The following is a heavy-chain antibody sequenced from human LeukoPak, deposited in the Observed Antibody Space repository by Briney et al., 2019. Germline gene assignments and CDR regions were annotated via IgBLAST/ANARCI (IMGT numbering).Heavy chain of an antibody. CDR2: LSTSSSFT. J-gene: IGHJ4*02. Sequence: AGGSLRLSCAASGFTFSDYYVSWIRQAPGKGLEWLSYLSTSSSFTYYADSVKGRFSISRDNSKNTLYLQLNTLRAEDTAVYYCASQRSWNHFDCWGQGTLVTVSS. D-gene: IGHD6-13*01. V-gene: IGHV3-11*03. CDR3: ASQRSWNHFDC. CDR1: GFTFSDYY.